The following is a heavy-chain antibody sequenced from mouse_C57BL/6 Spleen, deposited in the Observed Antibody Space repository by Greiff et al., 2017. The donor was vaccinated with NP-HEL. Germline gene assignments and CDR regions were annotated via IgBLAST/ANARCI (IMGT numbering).Heavy chain of an antibody. J-gene: IGHJ4*01. V-gene: IGHV1-26*01. D-gene: IGHD3-2*02. Sequence: EVQLQQSGPELVKPGASVKISCKASGYTFTDYYMNWVKQSHGKSLEWIGDINPNNGGTSYNQKFKGKATLTVDKSSSTAYMELRSLTSADSAVYYCAQLPSTGQATLFAMDYWGQGTSVTVSS. CDR2: INPNNGGT. CDR3: AQLPSTGQATLFAMDY. CDR1: GYTFTDYY.